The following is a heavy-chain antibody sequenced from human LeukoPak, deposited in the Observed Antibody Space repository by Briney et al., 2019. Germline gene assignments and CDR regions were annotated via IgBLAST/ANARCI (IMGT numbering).Heavy chain of an antibody. CDR2: ISYDGSNK. CDR3: AKLASSSWFDY. CDR1: GFTFSSYA. V-gene: IGHV3-30-3*02. Sequence: GGSLRLSCAASGFTFSSYAMHWVRQAPGKGLEWVAFISYDGSNKYYADSVKGRFTISRDNSKNTLYLQMNSLRAEDTAVYYCAKLASSSWFDYWGQGTLVTVSS. J-gene: IGHJ4*02. D-gene: IGHD6-13*01.